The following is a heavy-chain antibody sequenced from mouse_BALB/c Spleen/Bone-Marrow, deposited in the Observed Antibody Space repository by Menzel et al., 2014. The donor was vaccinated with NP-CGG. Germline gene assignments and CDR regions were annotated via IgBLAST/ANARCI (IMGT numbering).Heavy chain of an antibody. V-gene: IGHV1-9*01. CDR1: GYTFSSYW. Sequence: VKLVESGAELMKPGASVKISCEATGYTFSSYWIDWVKQRPGHGLEWIGEILPGSGNTNYNEKFKGKATFTADTSSNTAYMQLSSLTSEDSAVYYCAREDITTVVEMDYWGQGTSVTVSS. J-gene: IGHJ4*01. CDR3: AREDITTVVEMDY. CDR2: ILPGSGNT. D-gene: IGHD1-1*01.